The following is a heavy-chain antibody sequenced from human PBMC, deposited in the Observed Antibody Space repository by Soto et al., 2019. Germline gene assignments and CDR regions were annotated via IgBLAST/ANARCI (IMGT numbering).Heavy chain of an antibody. CDR3: ARLWFGETAAFDI. CDR1: GGSFSGYY. J-gene: IGHJ3*02. CDR2: INHSGST. Sequence: SETLSLTCAVDGGSFSGYYGSWIRQPPGKGLEWIGEINHSGSTNYNPSLKRRVTISVDTSKNQFSLKLSSVTAADTAVYYCARLWFGETAAFDIWGQGTMVTVSS. V-gene: IGHV4-34*01. D-gene: IGHD3-10*01.